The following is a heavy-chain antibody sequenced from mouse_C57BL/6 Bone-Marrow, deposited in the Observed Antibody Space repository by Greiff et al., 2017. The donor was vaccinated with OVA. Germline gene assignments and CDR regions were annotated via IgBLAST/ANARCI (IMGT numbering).Heavy chain of an antibody. V-gene: IGHV5-17*01. CDR3: ASRGLGSREYFDV. J-gene: IGHJ1*03. CDR1: GFTFSDYG. CDR2: ISSGSSTI. Sequence: EVKLVESGGGLVKPGGSLKLSCAASGFTFSDYGMHWVRQAPETGLEWVAYISSGSSTIYYADTVKGRFTISRDNAKNTLFLQMTSLRSEDTAMYYCASRGLGSREYFDVWGKGTTVTVSS. D-gene: IGHD1-1*01.